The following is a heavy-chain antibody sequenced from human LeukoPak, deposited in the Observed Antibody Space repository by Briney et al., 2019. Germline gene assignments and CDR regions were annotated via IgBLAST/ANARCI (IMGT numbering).Heavy chain of an antibody. D-gene: IGHD3-22*01. CDR2: IKSDGRT. V-gene: IGHV3-74*01. CDR1: EFTLSSYW. J-gene: IGHJ1*01. CDR3: ARAPSEIGGYYPEYFRH. Sequence: GGSLRLSCAASEFTLSSYWMHWVRQAPGKGLVWVSRIKSDGRTNYADSVKGRFTISRDNAKNTVSLQMNSLRAEDTGVYYCARAPSEIGGYYPEYFRHWGQGTLVIVSS.